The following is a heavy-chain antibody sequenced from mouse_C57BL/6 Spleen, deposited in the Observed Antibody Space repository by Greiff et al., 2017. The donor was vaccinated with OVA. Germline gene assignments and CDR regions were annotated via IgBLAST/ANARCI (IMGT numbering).Heavy chain of an antibody. CDR1: GYTFTSYW. V-gene: IGHV1-59*01. J-gene: IGHJ2*01. Sequence: VQLQQPGAELVRPGTSVKLSCKASGYTFTSYWMHWVKQRPGQGLEWIGVIDPSDSYTNYNQKFKGKATLTVDTTSSTAYMQLSSLKSEDSAVYYCAREGKDYWGQGTTLTVSS. CDR3: AREGKDY. CDR2: IDPSDSYT.